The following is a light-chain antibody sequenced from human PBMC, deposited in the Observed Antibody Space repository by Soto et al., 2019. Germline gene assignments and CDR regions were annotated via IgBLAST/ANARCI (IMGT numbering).Light chain of an antibody. CDR1: QSVSNNY. Sequence: ELVWTQSPGTRSLSPGERATLSGRASQSVSNNYLAWYQQKPGQAPRLLIYGASNRATGIPDRFSGSGSGTDFTLTIRRLEPEDFAVYYCQQYGSSGTFGQGTKVDIK. CDR2: GAS. V-gene: IGKV3-20*01. CDR3: QQYGSSGT. J-gene: IGKJ1*01.